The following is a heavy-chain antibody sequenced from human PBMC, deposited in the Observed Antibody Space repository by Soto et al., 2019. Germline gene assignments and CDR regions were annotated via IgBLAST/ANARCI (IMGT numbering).Heavy chain of an antibody. D-gene: IGHD2-15*01. J-gene: IGHJ6*02. CDR2: INPNSGGT. V-gene: IGHV1-2*02. CDR1: GYTFTGYY. Sequence: GASVKVSCKASGYTFTGYYMHWLRQAPGQGLEWMGWINPNSGGTNYAQKFQGRVTMTRDTSISTAYMELSRLRSDDTAVYYCARSGGRTYYYYYGMDVWGQGTTVTVSS. CDR3: ARSGGRTYYYYYGMDV.